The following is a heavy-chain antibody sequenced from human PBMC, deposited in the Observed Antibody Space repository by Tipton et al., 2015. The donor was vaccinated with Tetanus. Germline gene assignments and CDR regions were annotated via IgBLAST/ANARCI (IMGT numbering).Heavy chain of an antibody. CDR2: IYYSGST. CDR1: GGSISSSSYY. Sequence: TLSLTCTVSGGSISSSSYYWGWIRQPPGKGLEWIGSIYYSGSTYYNPSLKSRVTISLDTSKNQFSLKLSSVTAADTAVYYCATAGRYYDSSGYDWGQGTLVTVSS. V-gene: IGHV4-39*01. CDR3: ATAGRYYDSSGYD. J-gene: IGHJ4*02. D-gene: IGHD3-22*01.